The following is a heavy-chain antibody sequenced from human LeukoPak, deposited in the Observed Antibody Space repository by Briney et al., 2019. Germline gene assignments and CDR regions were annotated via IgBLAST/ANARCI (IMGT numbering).Heavy chain of an antibody. CDR3: ARACNTYYYDSSGYLDY. V-gene: IGHV1-2*02. Sequence: GASVKVSCKASGYTFTGYYMHWVRQAPGQGLEWMGWINPNSGGTNYAQKFQGRVTMTRDTSISTAYMELSRLRSDDTAVYYCARACNTYYYDSSGYLDYWGQGTLVAVSS. CDR1: GYTFTGYY. D-gene: IGHD3-22*01. J-gene: IGHJ4*02. CDR2: INPNSGGT.